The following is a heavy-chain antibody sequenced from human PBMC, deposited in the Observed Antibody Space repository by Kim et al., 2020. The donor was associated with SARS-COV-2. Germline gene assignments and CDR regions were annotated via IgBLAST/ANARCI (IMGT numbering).Heavy chain of an antibody. V-gene: IGHV1-46*01. J-gene: IGHJ4*02. CDR3: AREENSPDY. CDR2: MEPSGYFK. Sequence: ASVKVSCKASGFSFTNYHMHWLRQAPGQGLEWLGLMEPSGYFKTNVRKFQGRVILTRDTSTSTLYMELSSLSFEDTAVYYCAREENSPDYWGQGTLVTVSS. D-gene: IGHD5-18*01. CDR1: GFSFTNYH.